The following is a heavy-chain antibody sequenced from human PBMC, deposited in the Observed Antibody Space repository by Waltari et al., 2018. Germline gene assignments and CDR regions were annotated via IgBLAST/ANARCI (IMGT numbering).Heavy chain of an antibody. CDR3: ARGNYHDSPRLDW. D-gene: IGHD3-22*01. Sequence: QTQLHQWGAGLVKPSETLSLTCAVFAGSFGDYFWTWVRHSPGKGLEWIGEIYHNGHTNSNPSLGRRVTISVDTSKNQFSLKLTSVPAADTAVYYCARGNYHDSPRLDWWGHGNLVTVSS. CDR1: AGSFGDYF. J-gene: IGHJ4*01. CDR2: IYHNGHT. V-gene: IGHV4-34*01.